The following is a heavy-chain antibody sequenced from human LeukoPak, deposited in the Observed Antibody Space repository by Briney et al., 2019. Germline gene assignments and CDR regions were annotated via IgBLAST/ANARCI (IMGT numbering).Heavy chain of an antibody. CDR1: GFTFSSYA. D-gene: IGHD3-3*01. J-gene: IGHJ4*02. Sequence: GGSLRLSCAASGFTFSSYAMSWVRQAPGKGLEWGSAIGGGGDTHYPDSVKGRFTISRDNSKSTLYLQMDSLRAEDTAVYYCAKETPVGAFWSGRQCWGQGTLVTVSS. V-gene: IGHV3-23*01. CDR3: AKETPVGAFWSGRQC. CDR2: IGGGGDT.